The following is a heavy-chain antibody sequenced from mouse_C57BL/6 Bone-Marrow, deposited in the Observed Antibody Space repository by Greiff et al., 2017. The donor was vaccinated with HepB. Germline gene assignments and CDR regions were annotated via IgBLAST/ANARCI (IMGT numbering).Heavy chain of an antibody. J-gene: IGHJ2*01. V-gene: IGHV14-4*01. CDR1: GFNIKDDY. CDR2: IDPENGDT. Sequence: VQLQHSGAELVRPGASVKLSCTASGFNIKDDYMHWVKQRPEQGLEWIGWIDPENGDTEYASKFQGKATITADTSSNTAYLQLSSLTSEDTAVYYCTTQLLHFDYWGQGTTLTVSS. CDR3: TTQLLHFDY. D-gene: IGHD2-1*01.